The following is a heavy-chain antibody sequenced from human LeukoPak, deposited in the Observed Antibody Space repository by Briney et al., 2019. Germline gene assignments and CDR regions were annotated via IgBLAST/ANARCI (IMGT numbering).Heavy chain of an antibody. Sequence: SQTLSLTCAISGDSVSSGSSSWNWFRQSPSRGLEWLGRTYFSSQWYDDYAESLRSRITISPDTSKNQVSQQLNSVTPDDTAVYYCTRRQWSGYEGYFDSWGQGTLVTVSS. V-gene: IGHV6-1*01. CDR3: TRRQWSGYEGYFDS. D-gene: IGHD6-25*01. CDR1: GDSVSSGSSS. J-gene: IGHJ4*02. CDR2: TYFSSQWYD.